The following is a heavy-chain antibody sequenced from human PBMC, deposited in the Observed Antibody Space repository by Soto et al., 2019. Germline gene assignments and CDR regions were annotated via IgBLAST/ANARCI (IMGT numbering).Heavy chain of an antibody. CDR2: ISAYNGNT. CDR3: AREVGLQYPPNVLRYFDWSRAPGGMDV. D-gene: IGHD3-9*01. CDR1: GYTFASYG. Sequence: GASVKVSCKASGYTFASYGSSWVRQAPGQGLEWMGWISAYNGNTNYAQKLQGRVTMTTDTSTSTAYMELRSLRPDDTAVYYCAREVGLQYPPNVLRYFDWSRAPGGMDVWGQGTTVTVSS. V-gene: IGHV1-18*01. J-gene: IGHJ6*02.